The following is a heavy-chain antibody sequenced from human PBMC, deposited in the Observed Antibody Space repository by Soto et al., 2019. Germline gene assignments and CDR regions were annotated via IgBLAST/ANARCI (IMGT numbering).Heavy chain of an antibody. D-gene: IGHD1-26*01. V-gene: IGHV4-31*03. J-gene: IGHJ6*03. CDR1: GGSISSGGYY. CDR3: GRGGEQWEYYYYYMDG. Sequence: QVQLQESGPGLVKPSQTLSLTCTVSGGSISSGGYYWSWIRQHPGKGLEWIGYIYYSGSTYYNPSLKSRVTISVDTSKNQFSLKLSSVTAADTAVYYCGRGGEQWEYYYYYMDGWGKGTTVTVSS. CDR2: IYYSGST.